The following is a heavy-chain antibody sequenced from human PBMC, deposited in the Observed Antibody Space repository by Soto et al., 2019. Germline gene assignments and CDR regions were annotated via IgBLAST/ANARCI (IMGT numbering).Heavy chain of an antibody. CDR3: SRGSHSDYGDFGYFEF. J-gene: IGHJ4*02. CDR1: GFTFDDFA. V-gene: IGHV3-9*01. D-gene: IGHD4-17*01. Sequence: EVQLVESGGGLVQPGRSLRLSCTASGFTFDDFAMHWVRQVPGRGLEWVSGVNRNSVNIAYSESVKGRFTISRDNGKNSLFLQMNSLRTEDTALYYCSRGSHSDYGDFGYFEFWGQGALVTVSS. CDR2: VNRNSVNI.